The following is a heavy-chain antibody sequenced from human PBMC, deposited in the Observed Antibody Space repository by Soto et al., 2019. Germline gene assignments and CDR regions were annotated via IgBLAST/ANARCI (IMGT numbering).Heavy chain of an antibody. V-gene: IGHV1-8*01. J-gene: IGHJ6*02. Sequence: GASVKVSCKASGYTLSGYDINWVRQATGQGLEWMGWMNPNSGNTGYAQKLQGRVTMTRNTFISTAYMELSSLRAEDTAVYYCAKERCISPSCYDMDVWGQGTTVTVSS. CDR1: GYTLSGYD. CDR3: AKERCISPSCYDMDV. D-gene: IGHD2-2*01. CDR2: MNPNSGNT.